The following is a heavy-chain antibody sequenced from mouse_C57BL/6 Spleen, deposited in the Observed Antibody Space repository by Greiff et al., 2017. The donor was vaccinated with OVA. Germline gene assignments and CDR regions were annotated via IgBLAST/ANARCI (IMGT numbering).Heavy chain of an antibody. CDR1: GYTFTSYW. Sequence: VQLQQPGAELVRPGSSVKLSCKASGYTFTSYWMHWVKQRPIQGLEWIGNIDPSDSETHYNQKFKDKATLTVDKSSSTAYMQLSSLTSEDSAVYDCARYYYDRTGFDYWGQGTTLTVSS. J-gene: IGHJ2*01. D-gene: IGHD2-4*01. V-gene: IGHV1-52*01. CDR3: ARYYYDRTGFDY. CDR2: IDPSDSET.